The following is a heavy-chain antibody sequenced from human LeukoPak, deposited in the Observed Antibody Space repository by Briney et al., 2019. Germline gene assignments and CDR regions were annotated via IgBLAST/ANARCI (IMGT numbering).Heavy chain of an antibody. V-gene: IGHV4-34*01. Sequence: SETLSLTCAVYGGAFSGYYWSWIRQPPGKGLEWSGEINHSGSTNYNPSLKSRVTISVDKSKNQFSLKLSSVTAADTAVYYCARRTTVTIPFGYWGQGTLVTVSS. D-gene: IGHD4-11*01. CDR2: INHSGST. CDR3: ARRTTVTIPFGY. CDR1: GGAFSGYY. J-gene: IGHJ4*02.